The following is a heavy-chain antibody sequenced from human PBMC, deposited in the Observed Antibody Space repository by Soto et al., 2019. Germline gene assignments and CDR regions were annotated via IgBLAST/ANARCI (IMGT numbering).Heavy chain of an antibody. Sequence: ASVKVSFKASGYTFTSYYMHWLRQAPGQGLEWMGIINPSGGSTSYAQKFQGRVTMTRDTSTSTVYMELSSLRSEDTAVYYCARAAGTTLRYYYYGMDVWGQGTTVTVSS. CDR3: ARAAGTTLRYYYYGMDV. D-gene: IGHD1-7*01. CDR2: INPSGGST. CDR1: GYTFTSYY. V-gene: IGHV1-46*01. J-gene: IGHJ6*02.